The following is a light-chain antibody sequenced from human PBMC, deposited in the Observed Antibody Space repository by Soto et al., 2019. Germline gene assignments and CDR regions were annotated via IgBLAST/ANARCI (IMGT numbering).Light chain of an antibody. CDR1: QSVSSYY. CDR2: AAS. CDR3: QQCGSSPWT. V-gene: IGKV3-20*01. Sequence: DIVLTQSPGTLSLSPGERATFSCRASQSVSSYYLAWYQQKPGQAPRLLIYAASSRATGIPDRFSGGGSGTDFTLTISRLEPEDFAVYYCQQCGSSPWTFGQGTKVDIK. J-gene: IGKJ1*01.